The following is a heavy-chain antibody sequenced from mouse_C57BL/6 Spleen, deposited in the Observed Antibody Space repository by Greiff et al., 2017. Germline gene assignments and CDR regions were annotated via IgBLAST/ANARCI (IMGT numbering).Heavy chain of an antibody. CDR2: ISSGSSTI. J-gene: IGHJ4*01. CDR3: ARGYYYGSSPYYYAMDY. CDR1: GFTFSDYG. D-gene: IGHD1-1*01. V-gene: IGHV5-17*01. Sequence: EVKLMESGGGLVKPGGSLKLSCAASGFTFSDYGMHWVRQAPEKGLEWVAYISSGSSTIYYADTVKGRFTISRDNAKNTLFLQMTSLRSEDTAMYYCARGYYYGSSPYYYAMDYWGQGTSVTVSS.